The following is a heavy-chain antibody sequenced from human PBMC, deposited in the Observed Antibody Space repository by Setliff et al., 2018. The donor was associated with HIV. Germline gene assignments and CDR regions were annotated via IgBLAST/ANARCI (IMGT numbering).Heavy chain of an antibody. CDR1: GGSISSSNSY. CDR2: IYNSGSS. V-gene: IGHV4-39*01. Sequence: SETLSLTCTVSGGSISSSNSYWAWIRQPPGKRLEWLASIYNSGSSSYNPSLSSRLTISVDTSKNQVSLRLSSVTAADTDVYYCARHRDPPGSSWIYYYYYMDLWGEGTTVTVSS. CDR3: ARHRDPPGSSWIYYYYYMDL. D-gene: IGHD6-13*01. J-gene: IGHJ6*03.